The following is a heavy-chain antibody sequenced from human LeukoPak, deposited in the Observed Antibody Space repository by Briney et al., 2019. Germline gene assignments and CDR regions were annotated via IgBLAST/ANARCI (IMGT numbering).Heavy chain of an antibody. Sequence: GASVKVSCKASGYTFTSYAMHWVRQAPGQRLEWMGWINAGNGNTKYSQKFQGRVTITRDTSARTAYMELSSLRYEDTALYYCARAPITMVRGSWLDPWGQGPMVTVSS. J-gene: IGHJ5*02. CDR3: ARAPITMVRGSWLDP. CDR1: GYTFTSYA. V-gene: IGHV1-3*01. CDR2: INAGNGNT. D-gene: IGHD3-10*01.